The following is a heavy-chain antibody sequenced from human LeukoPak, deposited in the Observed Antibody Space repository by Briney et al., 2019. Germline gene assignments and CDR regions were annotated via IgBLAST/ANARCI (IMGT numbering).Heavy chain of an antibody. D-gene: IGHD5-18*01. Sequence: GGSLRLSCAASGFTFSSYSMNWVRQAPGKGLEWVSSISSSSSYIYYADSVKGRFTISRDNAKISLYLQMNSLRAEDTAVYYCATRGYSYGRAIDYWGQGTLVTVSS. CDR2: ISSSSSYI. CDR3: ATRGYSYGRAIDY. J-gene: IGHJ4*02. V-gene: IGHV3-21*01. CDR1: GFTFSSYS.